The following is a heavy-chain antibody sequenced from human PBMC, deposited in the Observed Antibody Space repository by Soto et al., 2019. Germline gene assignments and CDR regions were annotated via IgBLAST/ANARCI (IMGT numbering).Heavy chain of an antibody. CDR2: VAYDGSKT. J-gene: IGHJ5*01. CDR1: GFTFSSNG. V-gene: IGHV3-30*03. D-gene: IGHD3-22*01. CDR3: ARWVGGSMYDNSGKYDS. Sequence: QVQLVESGGGVVQPGRSLRLTCAASGFTFSSNGMHWVRQAPGKGLEWVALVAYDGSKTYYGDSVRGRFTISRENSENTLHLQMNSLRAEDTAVYYCARWVGGSMYDNSGKYDSWGQGTLVTVSS.